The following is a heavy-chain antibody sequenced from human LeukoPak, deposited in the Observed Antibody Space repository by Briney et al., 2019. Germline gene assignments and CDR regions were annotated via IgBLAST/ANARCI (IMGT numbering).Heavy chain of an antibody. Sequence: PSETLSLTCTVSGGSISSSYYYWSWIRQHPGKGGEWIGYIYYSGSTYYNPSRKSRVAISVDTSQSQVSLKLSSLTAADTAVYYCPREWRSNYRLHHLDSRGQATLVTVPS. V-gene: IGHV4-31*03. J-gene: IGHJ4*02. CDR1: GGSISSSYYY. D-gene: IGHD4-11*01. CDR3: PREWRSNYRLHHLDS. CDR2: IYYSGST.